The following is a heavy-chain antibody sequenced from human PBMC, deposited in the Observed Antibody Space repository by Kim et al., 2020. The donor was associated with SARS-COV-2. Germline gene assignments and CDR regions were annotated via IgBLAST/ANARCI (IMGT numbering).Heavy chain of an antibody. CDR3: ARVPVGGRPGGAKWQGWDWQEP. Sequence: ASVKVSCKASGYTFQTSGFSWVRQAPGHGLEGMGWIRIKKPDTNYAQKFQGRITMSKDTSTKKVYMELRSLTSDDTAIYYCARVPVGGRPGGAKWQGWDWQEPWGQGTVVT. D-gene: IGHD1-26*01. V-gene: IGHV1-18*04. J-gene: IGHJ5*02. CDR2: IRIKKPDT. CDR1: GYTFQTSG.